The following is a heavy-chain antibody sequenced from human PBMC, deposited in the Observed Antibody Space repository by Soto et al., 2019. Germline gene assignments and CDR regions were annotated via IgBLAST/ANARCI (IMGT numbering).Heavy chain of an antibody. CDR2: IYPGDSDT. D-gene: IGHD3-22*01. CDR1: GFSFRSYW. Sequence: GESLKISCKGSGFSFRSYWIGWVRQMPGKGLEWMGIIYPGDSDTTYSPSFRGQVTISADKSTSTAYLQWSSLKASDTATYYCAREDTSGYYFYDNWGQGAQVTVSS. V-gene: IGHV5-51*01. CDR3: AREDTSGYYFYDN. J-gene: IGHJ4*02.